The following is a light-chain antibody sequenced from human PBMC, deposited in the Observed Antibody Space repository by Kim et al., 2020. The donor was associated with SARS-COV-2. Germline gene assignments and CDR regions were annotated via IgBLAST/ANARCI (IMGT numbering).Light chain of an antibody. CDR1: QGITSA. CDR2: DAS. J-gene: IGKJ5*01. CDR3: QQFYGFPVT. Sequence: AIQVTQSPSSLSPSVGDRVTITCRVSQGITSALAWYQKRPGKPPKLLIYDASTLASGVPSRFGGSGSGTEFTLTISSLQPEDFATYYCQQFYGFPVTFGQGTRLEIK. V-gene: IGKV1-13*02.